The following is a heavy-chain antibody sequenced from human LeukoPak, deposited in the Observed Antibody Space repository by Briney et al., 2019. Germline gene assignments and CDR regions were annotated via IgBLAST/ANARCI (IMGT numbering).Heavy chain of an antibody. V-gene: IGHV3-66*01. Sequence: SGGSLRLSCAASGFTVSSNSMSWVRQAPGKGLEWVSVIYSGGSTFYADSVKGRFTISRDNSKNTLYLQMNSLRAEDTAVYYCARKHYYDSRGFFPPMDYWGQGTLVTVSS. CDR2: IYSGGST. CDR1: GFTVSSNS. CDR3: ARKHYYDSRGFFPPMDY. J-gene: IGHJ4*02. D-gene: IGHD3-22*01.